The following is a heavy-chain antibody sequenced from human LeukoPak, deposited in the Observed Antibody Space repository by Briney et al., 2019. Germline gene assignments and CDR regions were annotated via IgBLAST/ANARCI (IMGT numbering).Heavy chain of an antibody. J-gene: IGHJ4*02. CDR1: GGTFSSYA. CDR2: IIPIFGTA. CDR3: AREGELVVPAAGYYFDY. D-gene: IGHD2-2*01. V-gene: IGHV1-69*05. Sequence: SVKVSCKASGGTFSSYAISWVRQAPGQGLEWMGGIIPIFGTANYAQKFQGRVTITTDESTSTAYMELSSLRSEDTAVYYCAREGELVVPAAGYYFDYWGQGTLVTVSS.